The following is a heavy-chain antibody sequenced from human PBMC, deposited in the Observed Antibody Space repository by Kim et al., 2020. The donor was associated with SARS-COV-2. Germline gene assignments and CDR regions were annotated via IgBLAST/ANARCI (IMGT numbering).Heavy chain of an antibody. CDR1: GFSLSTSGVG. CDR2: IYWDDDK. V-gene: IGHV2-5*02. CDR3: ARHIAAAGFHFYYYYYGMVV. J-gene: IGHJ6*02. Sequence: SGPTLVNPTQTLTLTCTFSGFSLSTSGVGVGWIRQPPGKALEWLALIYWDDDKRYSPSLKSRLTITKDTSKNQVVLTMTNMDPVDTATYYCARHIAAAGFHFYYYYYGMVVWGQGTTVTLSS. D-gene: IGHD6-13*01.